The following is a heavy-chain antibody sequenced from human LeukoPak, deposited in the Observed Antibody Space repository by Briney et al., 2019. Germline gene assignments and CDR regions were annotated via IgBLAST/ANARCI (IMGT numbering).Heavy chain of an antibody. Sequence: GASVKVSCKASGYTFTGYYMHWVRQAPGQGLEWMGWINPNSGGTNYAQKFQGRVTMTSDRSISTASMDLTRLKSDDTAIYYCATSPGVLGGLNWFDSWGQGTLVTVSS. CDR1: GYTFTGYY. CDR2: INPNSGGT. J-gene: IGHJ5*01. CDR3: ATSPGVLGGLNWFDS. D-gene: IGHD2-15*01. V-gene: IGHV1-2*02.